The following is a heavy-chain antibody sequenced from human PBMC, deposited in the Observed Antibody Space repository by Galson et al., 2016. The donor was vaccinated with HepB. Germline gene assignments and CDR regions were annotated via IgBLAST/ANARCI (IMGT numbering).Heavy chain of an antibody. J-gene: IGHJ4*02. D-gene: IGHD3-10*01. Sequence: SVKVSCKASGGTSSIYAISWVRQAPGQGLEWMGGITPIFGTTNYAQRFQGRITITADESTSTAYMELSSLRAEDTALYYCGKEGTQTYGDYWGQGALVTVSS. CDR1: GGTSSIYA. V-gene: IGHV1-69*13. CDR3: GKEGTQTYGDY. CDR2: ITPIFGTT.